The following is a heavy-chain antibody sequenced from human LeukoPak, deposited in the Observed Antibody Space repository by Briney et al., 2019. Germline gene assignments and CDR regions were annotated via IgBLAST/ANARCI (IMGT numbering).Heavy chain of an antibody. D-gene: IGHD2-15*01. Sequence: PGGSLRLSCAASGFTFSSYGMHWVRQAPGKGLEWVAFIQYDGSNKYYADSVKGRFTISRDNSKNTLYLQMNSLRAEDTAVFYCARINYWGQGTLVTVSS. CDR3: ARINY. J-gene: IGHJ4*02. CDR1: GFTFSSYG. CDR2: IQYDGSNK. V-gene: IGHV3-30*02.